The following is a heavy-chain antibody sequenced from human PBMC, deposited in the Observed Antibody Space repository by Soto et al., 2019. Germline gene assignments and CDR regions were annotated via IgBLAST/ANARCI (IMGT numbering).Heavy chain of an antibody. CDR1: GGSISSSSSY. CDR3: ARNYYDGSGHFY. V-gene: IGHV4-39*01. J-gene: IGHJ4*02. Sequence: QLQLQESGPGLVKPSETLSLTCTVSGGSISSSSSYWIWIRQPPGKGLEWVGSGYNSGSTHSNPSLKSRVTISVDTSKNQVSLKLRSVTAADTAVYSCARNYYDGSGHFYWGQGTLVTVSS. D-gene: IGHD3-22*01. CDR2: GYNSGST.